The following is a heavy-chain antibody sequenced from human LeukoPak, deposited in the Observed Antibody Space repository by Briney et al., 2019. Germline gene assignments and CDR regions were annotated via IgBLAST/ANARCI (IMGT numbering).Heavy chain of an antibody. CDR3: VRSLDY. CDR2: ITGNGGFT. CDR1: GFPFSTYA. V-gene: IGHV3-23*01. J-gene: IGHJ4*02. Sequence: PGGSLRLSCAASGFPFSTYAMNWVRQAPGKGLEWVSVITGNGGFTQYADSVKGRFTISRDNSKNTVYLQMNSLRVEDTALYYCVRSLDYWGQGTLVTVSS.